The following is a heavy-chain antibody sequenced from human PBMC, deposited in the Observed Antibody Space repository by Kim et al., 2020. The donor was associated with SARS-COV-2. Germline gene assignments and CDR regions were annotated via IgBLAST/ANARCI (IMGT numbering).Heavy chain of an antibody. CDR2: INPGSGGT. J-gene: IGHJ4*02. V-gene: IGHV1-2*06. Sequence: ASVKVSCKASGYTFTDYFVHWVRQAPGQGLEWMGRINPGSGGTDYAQNFQGRVTMTRDTSITTAYMDLSRLRSDDTAVYYCARGGMGWTAPDFDYWGQGTMVTGSS. D-gene: IGHD3-16*01. CDR1: GYTFTDYF. CDR3: ARGGMGWTAPDFDY.